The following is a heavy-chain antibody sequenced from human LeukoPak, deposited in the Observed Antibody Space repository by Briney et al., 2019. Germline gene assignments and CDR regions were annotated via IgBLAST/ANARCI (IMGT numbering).Heavy chain of an antibody. CDR2: ISGSGGST. Sequence: GGSLRLSCAASGFTFSSYAMSWGRQAPGKGLEWVSAISGSGGSTYYADSVKGRFTISRDNSKNTLYLQMNSLRAEDTAVYYCAKDSAIVVVPAAIGDYWGQGTLVTVSS. J-gene: IGHJ4*02. CDR1: GFTFSSYA. CDR3: AKDSAIVVVPAAIGDY. D-gene: IGHD2-2*02. V-gene: IGHV3-23*01.